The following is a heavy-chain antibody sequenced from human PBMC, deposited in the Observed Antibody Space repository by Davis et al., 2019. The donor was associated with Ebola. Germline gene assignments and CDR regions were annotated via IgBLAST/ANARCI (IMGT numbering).Heavy chain of an antibody. Sequence: GESLKISCAASGFTVSSNYMNWVRQAPGKGLEWVSYISSSGSTIYYADSVKGRFTISRDNAKNSLYLQMNSLRAEDTAVYYCARNWGLSGYYYGMDVWGQGTTVTVSS. D-gene: IGHD7-27*01. CDR3: ARNWGLSGYYYGMDV. J-gene: IGHJ6*02. V-gene: IGHV3-48*03. CDR1: GFTVSSNY. CDR2: ISSSGSTI.